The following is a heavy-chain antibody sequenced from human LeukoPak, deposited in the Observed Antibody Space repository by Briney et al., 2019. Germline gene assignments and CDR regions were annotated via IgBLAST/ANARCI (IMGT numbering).Heavy chain of an antibody. CDR2: IYHSGST. V-gene: IGHV4-38-2*01. Sequence: PSETLSLTCAVSGYSISSGYYWGWIRQHPGKGLEWIGRIYHSGSTSYNPSLKRRVTISVDTSKTQFSLKLSSVTAADTAVYYCARLLTGDAFDIWGQGTMVTVSS. CDR1: GYSISSGYY. J-gene: IGHJ3*02. CDR3: ARLLTGDAFDI. D-gene: IGHD7-27*01.